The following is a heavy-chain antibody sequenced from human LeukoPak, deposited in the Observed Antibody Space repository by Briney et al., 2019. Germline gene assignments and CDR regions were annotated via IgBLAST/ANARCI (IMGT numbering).Heavy chain of an antibody. D-gene: IGHD2-2*01. J-gene: IGHJ5*02. CDR1: GFTFSSYA. CDR2: ISGSGGST. V-gene: IGHV3-23*01. CDR3: AKKFSTGLDP. Sequence: PGGSLRLSCAASGFTFSSYAMSWVRQAPGKGLEWVSDISGSGGSTYYADSVKGRFTIPRDNSKNTLYLQMNTLRAEDTAVYYCAKKFSTGLDPWGQGTLVTVSS.